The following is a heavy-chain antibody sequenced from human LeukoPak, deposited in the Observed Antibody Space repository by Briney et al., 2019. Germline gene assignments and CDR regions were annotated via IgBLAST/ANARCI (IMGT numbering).Heavy chain of an antibody. CDR3: ARDNAGLVKHLDAFDL. J-gene: IGHJ3*01. Sequence: PGGSLRLSCAASGFIFSDYGMHWVRQAPGEGLEWVAVIWNDGSNTYYGDSVKGLFTISRDNSKNTLYLQMNSLRAEDTAVYYCARDNAGLVKHLDAFDLWGQGTMVTVAS. V-gene: IGHV3-33*01. D-gene: IGHD1-26*01. CDR2: IWNDGSNT. CDR1: GFIFSDYG.